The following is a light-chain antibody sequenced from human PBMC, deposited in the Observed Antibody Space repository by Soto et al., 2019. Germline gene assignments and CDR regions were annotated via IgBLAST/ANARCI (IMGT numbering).Light chain of an antibody. CDR1: QSLVHSDGNSY. V-gene: IGKV2-30*02. J-gene: IGKJ2*01. CDR3: MQGTHWPYT. Sequence: DVVMTQSPLSLPVTLGQPASISCRSNQSLVHSDGNSYLSWFQQRPGQSPRRLIYKVSNRDSGVPDRFSGSGSDTDFTLKISRVEAEDVGVYYCMQGTHWPYTFGQGTQLEIK. CDR2: KVS.